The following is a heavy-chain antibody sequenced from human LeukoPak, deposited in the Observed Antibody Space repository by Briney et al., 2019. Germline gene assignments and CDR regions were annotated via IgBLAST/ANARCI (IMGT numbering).Heavy chain of an antibody. CDR2: IGTAGDT. Sequence: PGGSLRLSCAVSGFTFSRFDMHWVRQATGKGLEWVSSIGTAGDTYYPASVKGRFTISRDNAKNSLYLQMNSLRAEDTAVYYCASYGAADAFDIWGQGTMVTVSS. V-gene: IGHV3-13*01. CDR3: ASYGAADAFDI. J-gene: IGHJ3*02. CDR1: GFTFSRFD. D-gene: IGHD4-17*01.